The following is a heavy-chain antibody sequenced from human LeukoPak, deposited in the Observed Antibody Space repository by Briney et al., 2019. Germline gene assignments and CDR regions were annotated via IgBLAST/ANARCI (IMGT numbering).Heavy chain of an antibody. CDR2: INPNSGGT. Sequence: ASVKVSCKASGYTFTGYYMHWVRQAPGQGLEWMGWINPNSGGTNYAQKFQGRVTMTRDTSISTAYMELSRLRSDDTAVYYCARDMISSGSGFDYWGQGTLATVSS. CDR3: ARDMISSGSGFDY. CDR1: GYTFTGYY. D-gene: IGHD6-19*01. J-gene: IGHJ4*02. V-gene: IGHV1-2*02.